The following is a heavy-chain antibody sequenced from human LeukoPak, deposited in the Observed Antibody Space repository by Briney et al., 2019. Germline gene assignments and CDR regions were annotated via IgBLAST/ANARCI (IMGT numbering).Heavy chain of an antibody. V-gene: IGHV4-39*01. D-gene: IGHD6-19*01. Sequence: SGTLSLTCTVSGVAISSSSYYWGWIRQPPGKGLEWIGSIYYSASTYYTPSLKSRVTISVDTSKNQFSLKLSSVTAADTAVYYCATLIAVADYFEYWGQGTLVTVSS. CDR2: IYYSAST. CDR1: GVAISSSSYY. J-gene: IGHJ4*02. CDR3: ATLIAVADYFEY.